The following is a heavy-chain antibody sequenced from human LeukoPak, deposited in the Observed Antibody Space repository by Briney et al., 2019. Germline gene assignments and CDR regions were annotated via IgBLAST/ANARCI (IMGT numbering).Heavy chain of an antibody. CDR1: GFTFSSYD. Sequence: GGSLRLSCAASGFTFSSYDMQWVRQATGKGLELVLAIGTAVDTYYPGSVKGRFTISRENAKNSLYLQINSLRAGDTAVYYCARGWGSGYDSGAGDYCFDYWGQGTLVTVSS. CDR3: ARGWGSGYDSGAGDYCFDY. D-gene: IGHD5-12*01. CDR2: IGTAVDT. J-gene: IGHJ4*02. V-gene: IGHV3-13*01.